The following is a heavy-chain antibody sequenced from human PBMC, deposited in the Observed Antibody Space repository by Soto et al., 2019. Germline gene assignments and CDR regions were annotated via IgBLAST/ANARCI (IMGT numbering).Heavy chain of an antibody. Sequence: PGGSLRLSCAASGFTFSDYYMNWVRQVPGKGLEWVANIKQDGSEIYFVDSLKGRFTISRDNARNSVYLQMNSLRAEDTAVYYCARRPYYDIFLDFCGQGPLVTVYS. CDR3: ARRPYYDIFLDF. CDR2: IKQDGSEI. D-gene: IGHD3-9*01. CDR1: GFTFSDYY. J-gene: IGHJ4*02. V-gene: IGHV3-7*03.